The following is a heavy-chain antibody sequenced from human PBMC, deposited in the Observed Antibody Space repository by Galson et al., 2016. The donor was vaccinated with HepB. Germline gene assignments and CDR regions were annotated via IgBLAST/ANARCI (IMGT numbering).Heavy chain of an antibody. V-gene: IGHV2-5*01. CDR3: AHRRSGYCNTVNCLHFDY. J-gene: IGHJ4*02. D-gene: IGHD2-15*01. CDR1: GFSLSTTGEA. Sequence: PALVKPTQTLTLTCTFSGFSLSTTGEAVGWTRQPPGKALEWLALIHWNDDKRYSPSLKSRLTITKDTSKNQVVLTVTNMDPGDTATYFCAHRRSGYCNTVNCLHFDYWGQGTLATVS. CDR2: IHWNDDK.